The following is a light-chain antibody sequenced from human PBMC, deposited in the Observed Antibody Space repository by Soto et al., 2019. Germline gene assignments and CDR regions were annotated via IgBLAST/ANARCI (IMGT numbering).Light chain of an antibody. CDR3: QQYETDSPWT. Sequence: DIQMTQSPSSLSASVGDRITITCRVSQIIDTWLAWYQQKPGKSTKLLIYKASSLENGVPSRFSGSGSGTEFTLTISSLQHDDFATYYCQQYETDSPWTFGQGTKVDIK. CDR2: KAS. CDR1: QIIDTW. V-gene: IGKV1-5*03. J-gene: IGKJ1*01.